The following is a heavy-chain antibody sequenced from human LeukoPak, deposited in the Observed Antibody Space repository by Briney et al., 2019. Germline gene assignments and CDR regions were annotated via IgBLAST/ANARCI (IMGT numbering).Heavy chain of an antibody. D-gene: IGHD5-24*01. V-gene: IGHV1-2*02. J-gene: IGHJ4*02. Sequence: ASVKVSCKASGYTFTGYYMHWVRQAPGQGLEWMGWINPNSGGTNFAQKFQGRVTMTRDTSISTAYMELSRLRSDDTAVYYCARLIESEMATTFDYWGQGTLVTVSS. CDR1: GYTFTGYY. CDR3: ARLIESEMATTFDY. CDR2: INPNSGGT.